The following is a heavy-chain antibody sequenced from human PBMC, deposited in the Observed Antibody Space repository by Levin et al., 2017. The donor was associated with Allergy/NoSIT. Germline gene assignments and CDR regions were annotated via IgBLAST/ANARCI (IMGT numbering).Heavy chain of an antibody. V-gene: IGHV1-2*06. CDR3: ARGRSAMVNFPFGY. D-gene: IGHD5-18*01. J-gene: IGHJ4*02. CDR1: GYTFTDYY. CDR2: INPNTGGT. Sequence: PPASVKVSCKASGYTFTDYYMHWVRQAPGQGLEWMGRINPNTGGTNDAQKFQGRVSMTRNTSISTVYMELSRLISDDTAVYYCARGRSAMVNFPFGYWGQGTLVTVSS.